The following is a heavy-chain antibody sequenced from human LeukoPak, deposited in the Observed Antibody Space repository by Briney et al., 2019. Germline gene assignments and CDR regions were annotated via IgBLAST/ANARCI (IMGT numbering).Heavy chain of an antibody. CDR1: GLIFRSYW. CDR2: INQDGSEK. J-gene: IGHJ4*02. V-gene: IGHV3-7*01. CDR3: ARERDGRFFDY. D-gene: IGHD5-24*01. Sequence: GGSLRLSCAVSGLIFRSYWMSWVRQAPGKGLEWVANINQDGSEKYFVDSVKGRFTISRDNAKNSLHLQMNTLRAEDTAVYYCARERDGRFFDYWGQRTLVTLSS.